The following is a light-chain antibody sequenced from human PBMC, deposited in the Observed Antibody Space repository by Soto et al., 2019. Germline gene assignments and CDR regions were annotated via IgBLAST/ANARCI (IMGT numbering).Light chain of an antibody. Sequence: QSALTQPRSVSGSPGQSVTISCTGTSSDVGGYNSVSWFQQHPGKAPQLIIHDVSERPSGVPDRFSGSKSDNTASLTISGLQAEDVGDYYCCSYAGRYPYVVFGGGTKLTVL. CDR3: CSYAGRYPYVV. V-gene: IGLV2-11*01. CDR1: SSDVGGYNS. CDR2: DVS. J-gene: IGLJ2*01.